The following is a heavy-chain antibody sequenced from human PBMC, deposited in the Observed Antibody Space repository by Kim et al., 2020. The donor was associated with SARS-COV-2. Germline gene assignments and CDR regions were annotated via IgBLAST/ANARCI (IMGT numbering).Heavy chain of an antibody. Sequence: SETLSLTCAVYGGSFSGYYWSWIRQPPGKGLEWIGEINHSGSTNYNPSLKSRVTISVDTSKNQFSLKLSSVTAADTAVYYCARGPSLAAAGTDYFDYWGQGTLVTVSS. J-gene: IGHJ4*02. CDR3: ARGPSLAAAGTDYFDY. CDR1: GGSFSGYY. D-gene: IGHD6-13*01. V-gene: IGHV4-34*01. CDR2: INHSGST.